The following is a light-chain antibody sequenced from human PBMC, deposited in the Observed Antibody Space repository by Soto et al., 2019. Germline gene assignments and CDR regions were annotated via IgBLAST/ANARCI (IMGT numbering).Light chain of an antibody. CDR2: DDN. CDR1: RSNIGGNP. J-gene: IGLJ1*01. Sequence: QSAMTQPPSVSAAPGQKVTIPCSGSRSNIGGNPVSWYQQLPGTAPKLFIYDDNKRPSGIPDRFSGSKSGTSATLGITGFQTGDEADYYCGSWDSSLSAYVFGTGTKLTVL. V-gene: IGLV1-51*01. CDR3: GSWDSSLSAYV.